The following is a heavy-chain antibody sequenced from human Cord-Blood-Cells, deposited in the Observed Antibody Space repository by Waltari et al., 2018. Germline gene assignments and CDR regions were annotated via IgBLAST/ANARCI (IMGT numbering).Heavy chain of an antibody. J-gene: IGHJ4*02. CDR1: GDSVSSNSAA. V-gene: IGHV6-1*01. CDR3: ARGMLTGGPSPLDY. D-gene: IGHD7-27*01. CDR2: TYYRSKWYN. Sequence: QVQLQQAGPGLVTPSQTLSLTCAISGDSVSSNSAAWNWIRPSPSRGLEWLGRTYYRSKWYNDYAVSVKSRITINPDTSKNQFSLQLNSVTPEDTAVYYCARGMLTGGPSPLDYWGQGTLVTVSS.